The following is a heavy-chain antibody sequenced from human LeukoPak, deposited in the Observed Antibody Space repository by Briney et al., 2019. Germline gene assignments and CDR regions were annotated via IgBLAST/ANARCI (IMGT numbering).Heavy chain of an antibody. V-gene: IGHV3-74*01. D-gene: IGHD3-10*02. CDR3: AELGITMIGGV. Sequence: GGSLRLSCAASGFTFNTSWRHWVRQPPGKGPVWVSRINDDGSATFYADSVKGRFTISRDNAKNTLFLQINSLRAEDTAVYYCAELGITMIGGVWGKGTTVTISS. CDR1: GFTFNTSW. CDR2: INDDGSAT. J-gene: IGHJ6*04.